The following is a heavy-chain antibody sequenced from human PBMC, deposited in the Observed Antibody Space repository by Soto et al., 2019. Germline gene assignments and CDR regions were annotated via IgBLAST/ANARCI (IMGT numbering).Heavy chain of an antibody. CDR2: IYYSGST. V-gene: IGHV4-59*01. CDR3: ARDRYSSGWYFDY. CDR1: GGSISSYY. Sequence: PSETLSFTCTVSGGSISSYYWSWIRQPPGKGLEWIGYIYYSGSTNYNPSLKSRVTISVDTSKNQFSLKLSSVTAADTAVYYCARDRYSSGWYFDYWGQGTLVTVSS. J-gene: IGHJ4*02. D-gene: IGHD6-19*01.